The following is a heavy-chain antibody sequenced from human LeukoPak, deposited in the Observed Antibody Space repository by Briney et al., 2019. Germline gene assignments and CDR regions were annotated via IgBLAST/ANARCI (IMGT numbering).Heavy chain of an antibody. CDR3: ACLRRANSAH. CDR1: GFTFSSYW. CDR2: INSYGSVT. Sequence: AGSLSLTCAASGFTFSSYWAHWVRQAPGKGLVWVSRINSYGSVTYYAESVKGRFTISRDNAKNTLYLQMNSLRAEDTAVYYCACLRRANSAHWGQGTLVTVSS. J-gene: IGHJ4*02. D-gene: IGHD4/OR15-4a*01. V-gene: IGHV3-74*01.